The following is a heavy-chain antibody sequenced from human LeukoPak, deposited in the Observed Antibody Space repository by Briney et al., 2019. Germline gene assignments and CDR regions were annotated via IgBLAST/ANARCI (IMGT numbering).Heavy chain of an antibody. Sequence: GGSLRLSCEASGFTFSSYWMSWVRQAPGQGLEWVANIKKDGSEKYYVDSVKGRFTISRDNAKNSLYLQMNSLRAEDTAVYYCARDVVTSLNIVKYYYYGMDVWGQGTTVTVSS. CDR2: IKKDGSEK. J-gene: IGHJ6*02. CDR1: GFTFSSYW. CDR3: ARDVVTSLNIVKYYYYGMDV. D-gene: IGHD3-16*02. V-gene: IGHV3-7*01.